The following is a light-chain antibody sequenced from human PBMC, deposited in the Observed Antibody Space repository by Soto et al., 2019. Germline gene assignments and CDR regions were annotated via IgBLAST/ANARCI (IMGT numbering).Light chain of an antibody. CDR1: QSISNN. Sequence: EIVMTQSPATLSVSPGERVTLSCRASQSISNNLAWYQQKPGLAPRLLFYAASTRATGIPGRFSGSGSGTEVTVTISSLQSEDFAVYYCQQYNDWPWTLGQGTKVEIK. J-gene: IGKJ1*01. CDR3: QQYNDWPWT. V-gene: IGKV3-15*01. CDR2: AAS.